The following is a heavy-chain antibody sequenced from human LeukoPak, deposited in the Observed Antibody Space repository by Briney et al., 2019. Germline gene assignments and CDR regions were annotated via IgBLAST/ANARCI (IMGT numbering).Heavy chain of an antibody. D-gene: IGHD5-12*01. J-gene: IGHJ4*02. CDR3: VNLGYSD. Sequence: PGGSLRLSCEASGFSFSAAWMTWVRQAPGEGLEWVATIKNDGSDKYYVDSVKGRFTPSRDNAKNLVYLQMNSLRVEDTAVYYCVNLGYSDGGQGTLVTVSS. CDR1: GFSFSAAW. V-gene: IGHV3-7*01. CDR2: IKNDGSDK.